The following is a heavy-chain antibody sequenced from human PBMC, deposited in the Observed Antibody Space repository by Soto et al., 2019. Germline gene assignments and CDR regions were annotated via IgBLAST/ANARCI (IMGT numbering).Heavy chain of an antibody. J-gene: IGHJ3*02. CDR3: ARLYYYHSSGYLESFDI. CDR2: INAGTGNT. D-gene: IGHD3-22*01. Sequence: ASVKVSCKASGDTFSNYAMHWVRQAPGQSLEWMGWINAGTGNTLYSQKFQGRVTITRDTSASTAYMELSSLRSEDTAVYYCARLYYYHSSGYLESFDIWGQGTLVTVSS. V-gene: IGHV1-3*01. CDR1: GDTFSNYA.